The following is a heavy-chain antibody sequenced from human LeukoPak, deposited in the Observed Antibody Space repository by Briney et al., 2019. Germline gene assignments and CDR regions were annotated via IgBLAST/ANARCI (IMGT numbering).Heavy chain of an antibody. CDR2: IIPILGIA. CDR3: ARTGDSGYDIYYFDY. V-gene: IGHV1-69*02. J-gene: IGHJ4*02. CDR1: CGTFSSYT. D-gene: IGHD5-12*01. Sequence: ASVKVSCKASCGTFSSYTISWVRQAPGQGLEWMGRIIPILGIANYAQKFQGRVTITADKSTSTAYMELSSLRSEDTAVYYCARTGDSGYDIYYFDYWGQGTLVTVSS.